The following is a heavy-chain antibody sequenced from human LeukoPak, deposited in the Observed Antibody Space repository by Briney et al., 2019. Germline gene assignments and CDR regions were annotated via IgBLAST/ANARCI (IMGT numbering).Heavy chain of an antibody. D-gene: IGHD3-22*01. CDR1: GGSISSYY. CDR2: IYYSGST. V-gene: IGHV4-59*01. CDR3: ARGDYYDSSSWFDP. J-gene: IGHJ5*02. Sequence: PSETLSLTCTGSGGSISSYYWSWIRQPPGKGLEWIGYIYYSGSTNYNPSLKSRVTISVDTSKNQFSLKLSSVTAADTAVYYCARGDYYDSSSWFDPWGQGTLVTVSS.